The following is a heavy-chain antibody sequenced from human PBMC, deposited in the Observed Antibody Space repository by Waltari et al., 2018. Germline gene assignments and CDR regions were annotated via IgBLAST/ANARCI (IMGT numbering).Heavy chain of an antibody. CDR1: AGSISSSTLF. V-gene: IGHV4-39*01. CDR3: ATHPPSQLGVVLNWFDP. CDR2: MYDSVTT. D-gene: IGHD3-16*01. Sequence: QLQLQESGPGLVTPSETLSLPCTVAAGSISSSTLFWGWIRQPLGTGREWIGSMYDSVTTDYNPSLKSRVTISVDTSKNQFSRKVNSVTAADTAVDYCATHPPSQLGVVLNWFDPWGQGILVTVSS. J-gene: IGHJ5*02.